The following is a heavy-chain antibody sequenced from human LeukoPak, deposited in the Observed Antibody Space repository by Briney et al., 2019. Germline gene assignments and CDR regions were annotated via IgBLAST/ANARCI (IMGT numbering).Heavy chain of an antibody. CDR3: AKEGYYSDSGAYFLPDY. Sequence: GGSLRLSCAASGFTFSSYGIHGVRQAPGKGLEWVAFIRYDGSNKYYADSVKGRFTISRDNSKNTLHLQMNSLRVEDTAVYYCAKEGYYSDSGAYFLPDYWGQGTLVTVSS. D-gene: IGHD3-22*01. CDR2: IRYDGSNK. V-gene: IGHV3-30*02. CDR1: GFTFSSYG. J-gene: IGHJ4*02.